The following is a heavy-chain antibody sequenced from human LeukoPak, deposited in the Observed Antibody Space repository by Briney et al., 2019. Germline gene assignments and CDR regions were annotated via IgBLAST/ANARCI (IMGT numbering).Heavy chain of an antibody. CDR1: GGSISSGSYY. J-gene: IGHJ5*02. D-gene: IGHD6-6*01. CDR3: ARDGGYSSSGGWFDP. V-gene: IGHV4-61*02. CDR2: IYTSGST. Sequence: SETLSLTCTVSGGSISSGSYYWSWIRQPAGKGLEWIGRIYTSGSTNYNPSLKSRVTISVDTSKNQFSLKLSSVTAADTAVYYCARDGGYSSSGGWFDPWGQGTLVTVSS.